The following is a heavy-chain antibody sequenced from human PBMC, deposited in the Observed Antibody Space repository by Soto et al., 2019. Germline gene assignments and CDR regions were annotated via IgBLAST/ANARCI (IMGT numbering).Heavy chain of an antibody. D-gene: IGHD3-3*01. CDR3: ARSYDFWSGSPDLVGMDV. Sequence: SETLSLTCTVSGGSVSSGDYYWSWIRQPPGKGLEWIGHIYYTGSTYYNPSLKSRLTISVDTSKNQFSLKVSSVTAADTTVYYCARSYDFWSGSPDLVGMDVWGQGTTVTVSS. CDR2: IYYTGST. V-gene: IGHV4-30-4*01. J-gene: IGHJ6*02. CDR1: GGSVSSGDYY.